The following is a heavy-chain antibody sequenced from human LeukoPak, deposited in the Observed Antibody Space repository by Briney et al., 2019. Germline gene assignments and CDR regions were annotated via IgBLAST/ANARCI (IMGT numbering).Heavy chain of an antibody. CDR3: ARIGHDLNQTFDS. J-gene: IGHJ5*01. V-gene: IGHV1-8*03. D-gene: IGHD1-14*01. CDR2: MNPNSGNT. Sequence: ASVKVSCKASGYTFTSYDINWVRQATGQGLEWMGWMNPNSGNTGYAQKFQGRVTITRNTSISTAYMELSSLRSEDTAVYYCARIGHDLNQTFDSWGHGTLITVSS. CDR1: GYTFTSYD.